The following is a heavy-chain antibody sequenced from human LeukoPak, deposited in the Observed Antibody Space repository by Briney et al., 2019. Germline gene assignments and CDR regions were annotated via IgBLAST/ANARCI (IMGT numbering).Heavy chain of an antibody. Sequence: GGSLRLSCATSGFTFSSYWMSWVRQAPGKGLEWVSGISYSSGSIGYVDSVKGRFTISRDNAKNSLYLQMNSLRAEDTALYYCAKDFYRLGEFDAFDLWGQGTMVIVSS. CDR3: AKDFYRLGEFDAFDL. CDR1: GFTFSSYW. V-gene: IGHV3-9*01. D-gene: IGHD3-16*01. J-gene: IGHJ3*01. CDR2: ISYSSGSI.